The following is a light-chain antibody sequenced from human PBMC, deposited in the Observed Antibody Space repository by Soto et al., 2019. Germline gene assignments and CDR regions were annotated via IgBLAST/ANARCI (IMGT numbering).Light chain of an antibody. CDR2: DAS. J-gene: IGKJ4*01. CDR3: QQSYIGLT. Sequence: EIVLTQAPVTLSLSPGERATLSCRASQSVSRYLAWYQQKPGQAPRLIGYDASNRATGIPARFSGSGSGTDFPRTISSLEPEDFAVYYGQQSYIGLTFGGGTKVEMK. CDR1: QSVSRY. V-gene: IGKV3-11*01.